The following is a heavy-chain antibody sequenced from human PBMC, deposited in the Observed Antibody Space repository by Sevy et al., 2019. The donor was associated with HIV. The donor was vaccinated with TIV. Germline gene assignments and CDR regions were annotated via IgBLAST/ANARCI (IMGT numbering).Heavy chain of an antibody. D-gene: IGHD6-19*01. CDR1: GASISSSGYY. V-gene: IGHV4-39*01. Sequence: SETLSLTCTVSGASISSSGYYWGLIRQPPGKGLEWIASIRYSGETFYNPSLKSRVTIPAETSKNQFSLQLSSVTAADTAIYFCAGPILTYNSGWSYYDYWGQGTVVTVSS. CDR3: AGPILTYNSGWSYYDY. J-gene: IGHJ4*02. CDR2: IRYSGET.